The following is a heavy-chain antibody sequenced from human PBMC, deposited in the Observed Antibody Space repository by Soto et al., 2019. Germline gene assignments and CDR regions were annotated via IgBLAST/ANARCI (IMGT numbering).Heavy chain of an antibody. CDR1: GGSVSSGNYY. CDR2: ISNSGST. J-gene: IGHJ4*02. D-gene: IGHD4-4*01. CDR3: ARGYYSKYGLDF. Sequence: VQLQESGPGLVKPSQTLSLTSTVSGGSVSSGNYYWSWIRQPPGKGLEWIGHISNSGSTYYNQSLRRRLTISVDTSKNQFSLRLSSVTAADTAVYYCARGYYSKYGLDFWGPGTLVTVSS. V-gene: IGHV4-30-4*01.